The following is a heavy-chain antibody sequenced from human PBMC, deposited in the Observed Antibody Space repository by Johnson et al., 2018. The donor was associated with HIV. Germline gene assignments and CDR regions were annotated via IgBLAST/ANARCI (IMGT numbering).Heavy chain of an antibody. CDR1: GFTFEDYG. J-gene: IGHJ3*02. CDR3: AREGVRVVSPGAFDI. Sequence: QVQLVESVGGVVRPGGSLRLSCTASGFTFEDYGMSWVRQAPGKGLEWVAFIRYDGSNKYYADSVKGRFTISRDNSKNTLYLQMNSLRAEDTAVYYCAREGVRVVSPGAFDIWGQGTMVTVSS. CDR2: IRYDGSNK. V-gene: IGHV3-30*02. D-gene: IGHD2-8*02.